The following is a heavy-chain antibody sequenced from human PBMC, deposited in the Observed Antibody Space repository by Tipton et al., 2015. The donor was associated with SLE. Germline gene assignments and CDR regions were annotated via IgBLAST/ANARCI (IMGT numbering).Heavy chain of an antibody. V-gene: IGHV3-7*01. Sequence: GSLRLSCAASGFTFSSYWMSWVRQAPGKGLEWVANIKQDGSEKYYVDSVKGRFTISRDNAKNSLYLQMNSLRAEDTAVYYCARPALLVVTRGAFDIWGQGTMVTVSS. J-gene: IGHJ3*02. D-gene: IGHD4-23*01. CDR3: ARPALLVVTRGAFDI. CDR1: GFTFSSYW. CDR2: IKQDGSEK.